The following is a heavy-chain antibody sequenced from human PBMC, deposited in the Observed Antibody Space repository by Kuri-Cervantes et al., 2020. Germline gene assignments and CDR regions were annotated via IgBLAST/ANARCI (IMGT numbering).Heavy chain of an antibody. D-gene: IGHD3-22*01. CDR2: INPNSGGT. J-gene: IGHJ4*02. CDR1: GYTFTGYY. V-gene: IGHV1-2*02. Sequence: ASVKVSCKASGYTFTGYYMYWVRQAPGQGLEWMGWINPNSGGTNCAQKFQGRVTMTRDTSISTAYMEVSRLRSEDTAVYYCARGPSLYDSSGYYQNFDYWGQGTLVTVSS. CDR3: ARGPSLYDSSGYYQNFDY.